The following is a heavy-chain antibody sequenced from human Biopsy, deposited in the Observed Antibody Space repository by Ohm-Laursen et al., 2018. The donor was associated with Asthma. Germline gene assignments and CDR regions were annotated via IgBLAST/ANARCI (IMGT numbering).Heavy chain of an antibody. V-gene: IGHV3-30*03. J-gene: IGHJ6*02. CDR1: GSTFSNYG. D-gene: IGHD2-8*01. CDR2: VTYDGISQ. CDR3: ARERAGVLGSYNGMDV. Sequence: SLRLSCTASGSTFSNYGMHWVRQVAGKGLDWVAVVTYDGISQYYAESVKGRFTISRDNSRNTLNLQMNSVRPDDTAVYFCARERAGVLGSYNGMDVWGPGTTVSVSS.